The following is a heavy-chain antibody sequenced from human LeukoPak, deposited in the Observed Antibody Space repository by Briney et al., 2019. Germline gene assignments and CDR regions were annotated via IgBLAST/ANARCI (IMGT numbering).Heavy chain of an antibody. CDR2: IYTSGST. CDR3: ARTTHVAVAGLDY. J-gene: IGHJ4*02. V-gene: IGHV4-61*02. CDR1: GGSISSGSYY. Sequence: SETLSLTCTVSGGSISSGSYYWSWIRQPAGKGLEWIGRIYTSGSTNYNPSLKSRVTISVDTSKNQFSLKLSSVTTADTAVYYCARTTHVAVAGLDYWGQGTLVTVSS. D-gene: IGHD6-19*01.